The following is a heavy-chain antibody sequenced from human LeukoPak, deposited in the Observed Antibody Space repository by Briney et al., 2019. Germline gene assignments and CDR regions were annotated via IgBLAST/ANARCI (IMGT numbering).Heavy chain of an antibody. CDR1: GFAFSTYA. CDR3: ARDEGFCSGGSCRSYAFDI. V-gene: IGHV3-64*02. CDR2: INSNGGTT. J-gene: IGHJ3*02. D-gene: IGHD2-15*01. Sequence: GSLRLSCAASGFAFSTYAFHWVRQAPGKGPEHVSTINSNGGTTYYVDSVKGRLTISRDNYKNTLFLQMGSVRAEDTAVYYCARDEGFCSGGSCRSYAFDIWGQGTMVTVSS.